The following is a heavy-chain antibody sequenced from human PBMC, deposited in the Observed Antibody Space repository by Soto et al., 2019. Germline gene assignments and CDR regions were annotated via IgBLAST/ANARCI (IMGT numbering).Heavy chain of an antibody. CDR2: INPSGGST. CDR3: ARAPGKYSSGLSGIDY. Sequence: GASVKVSCKSSGYTFTSYYMHWVRQAPGQGLEWMGIINPSGGSTSYAQKFQGRVTMTRDTSTSTVYMELSSLRSEDTAVYYCARAPGKYSSGLSGIDYWGQGTLVTVSS. D-gene: IGHD6-19*01. J-gene: IGHJ4*02. CDR1: GYTFTSYY. V-gene: IGHV1-46*01.